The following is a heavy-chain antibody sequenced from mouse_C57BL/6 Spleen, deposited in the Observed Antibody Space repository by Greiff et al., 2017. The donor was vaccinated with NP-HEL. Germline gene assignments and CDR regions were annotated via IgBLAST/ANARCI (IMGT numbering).Heavy chain of an antibody. Sequence: VQLQQPGAELVKPGASVKLSCKASGYTFTSYWMQWVKQRPGQGLEWIGEIDPSDSYTNYNQKFKGKATLTVDTSASTAYMQLSSLTSEDSAVYYCARYRDWFAYWGQGTRVTVSA. CDR3: ARYRDWFAY. CDR2: IDPSDSYT. J-gene: IGHJ3*01. D-gene: IGHD3-1*01. V-gene: IGHV1-50*01. CDR1: GYTFTSYW.